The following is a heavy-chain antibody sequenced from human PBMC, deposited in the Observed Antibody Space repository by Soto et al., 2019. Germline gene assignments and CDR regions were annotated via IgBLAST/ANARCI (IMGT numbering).Heavy chain of an antibody. J-gene: IGHJ6*03. Sequence: ASVKVSCKASGYTFTSYGISWVRQAPGQGLEWMGWISAYNGNTNYAQKLQGRVTMTTDTSTSTAYMELRSLRSDDTAVYYCARESGQWLVFYYYYMDVWGKGTTVTVSS. V-gene: IGHV1-18*01. CDR1: GYTFTSYG. CDR2: ISAYNGNT. D-gene: IGHD6-19*01. CDR3: ARESGQWLVFYYYYMDV.